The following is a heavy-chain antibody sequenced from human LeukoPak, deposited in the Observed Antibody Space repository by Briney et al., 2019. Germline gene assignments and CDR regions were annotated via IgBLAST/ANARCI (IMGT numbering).Heavy chain of an antibody. CDR2: INQSRIT. J-gene: IGHJ4*02. CDR1: GAPFSGYW. CDR3: ATTSGH. Sequence: PSETLSLTCAVYGAPFSGYWWYWIRQPPGKGLEWIGEINQSRITNYNPSLKSRVSISVDTSKNQFSLKLSSVTAADMAVYYCATTSGHWGQGTLVTVSS. V-gene: IGHV4-34*01.